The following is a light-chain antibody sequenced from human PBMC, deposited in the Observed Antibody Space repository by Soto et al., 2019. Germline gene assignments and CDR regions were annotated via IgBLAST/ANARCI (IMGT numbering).Light chain of an antibody. CDR3: QHYDHWPPFT. CDR1: QRLTDT. Sequence: EIVLTQFPATVSVSPGETVTLSCRASQRLTDTLAWYQQKPGQAPRLLLYRASTRATGIPARFSGSGSGTEFTLSISSLQSEDSAIYVCQHYDHWPPFTFGPGTKVNVK. V-gene: IGKV3-15*01. J-gene: IGKJ3*01. CDR2: RAS.